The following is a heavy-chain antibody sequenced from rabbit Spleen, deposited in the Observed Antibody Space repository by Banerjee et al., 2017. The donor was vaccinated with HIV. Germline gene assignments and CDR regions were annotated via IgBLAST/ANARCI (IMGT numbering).Heavy chain of an antibody. Sequence: QQLEESGGGLVKPGGTLTLTCTASGFSLRADYYVCWVRQAPGKGLECIACIYGGVIGSTYYATWAKGRFTISKTSSTTVTLQMTSLTAADTATSFCARASATMTLVMKGFHFNLWRPGTLVTVS. D-gene: IGHD2-1*01. CDR2: IYGGVIGST. CDR3: ARASATMTLVMKGFHFNL. CDR1: GFSLRADYY. J-gene: IGHJ4*01. V-gene: IGHV1S45*01.